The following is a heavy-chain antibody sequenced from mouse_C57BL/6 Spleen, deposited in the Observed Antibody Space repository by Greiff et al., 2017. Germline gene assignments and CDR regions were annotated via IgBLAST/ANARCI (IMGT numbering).Heavy chain of an antibody. D-gene: IGHD1-1*01. CDR2: ISSGSSTI. V-gene: IGHV5-17*01. J-gene: IGHJ4*01. Sequence: EVQRVESGGGLVKPGGSLKLSCAASGFTFSDYGMHWVRRAPEKGLEWVAYISSGSSTIYYADTVKGRFTISRDNAKNTLCLQMTSLRSEDTAMYYCARRSSYDYAMDYWGQGTSVTVSS. CDR3: ARRSSYDYAMDY. CDR1: GFTFSDYG.